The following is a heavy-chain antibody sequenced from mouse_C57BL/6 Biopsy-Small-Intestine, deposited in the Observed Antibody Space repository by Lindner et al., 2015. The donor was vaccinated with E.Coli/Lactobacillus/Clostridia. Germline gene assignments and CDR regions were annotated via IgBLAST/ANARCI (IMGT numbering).Heavy chain of an antibody. J-gene: IGHJ1*01. CDR1: GYTFTSYV. CDR2: IYPGSGDT. CDR3: ARGNLWYFDV. V-gene: IGHV1-84*01. Sequence: VQLQESGPELVKPGASVKMSCKAAGYTFTSYVMHWVKQKPGQGLEWIGWIYPGSGDTKYNERFEGKATLTVDTSSNTAYMHLSSLTSEDSAVYFCARGNLWYFDVWGAGTAVTVSS.